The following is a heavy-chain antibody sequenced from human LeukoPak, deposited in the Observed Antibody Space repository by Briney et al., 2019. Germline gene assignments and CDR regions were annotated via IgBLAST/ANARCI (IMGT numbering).Heavy chain of an antibody. D-gene: IGHD4-23*01. CDR2: IIPILAIT. CDR1: GGTFSSYA. J-gene: IGHJ1*01. CDR3: ARHYGGNSVAAGFQY. Sequence: SVKVSCKASGGTFSSYAISWVRQASGHGLEWIGRIIPILAITHYAQRFEGRVTITADESATTAYMELSSLTSEDTALYFCARHYGGNSVAAGFQYWGQGTLVTVSS. V-gene: IGHV1-69*04.